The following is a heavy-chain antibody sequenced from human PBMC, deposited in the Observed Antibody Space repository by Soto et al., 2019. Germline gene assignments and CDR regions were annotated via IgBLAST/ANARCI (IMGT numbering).Heavy chain of an antibody. J-gene: IGHJ4*02. CDR2: IYYSGST. Sequence: QVQLQESGPGLVKPSETLSLTCTVSGGSISSYYWSWIRQPPGKGLEWIGYIYYSGSTIYNPSLKSRVTISLDTSKNQFSLKLRSVTAADTAVYYCATMNRRSYYFDYWGQGTLVTVSS. D-gene: IGHD3-22*01. CDR1: GGSISSYY. CDR3: ATMNRRSYYFDY. V-gene: IGHV4-59*08.